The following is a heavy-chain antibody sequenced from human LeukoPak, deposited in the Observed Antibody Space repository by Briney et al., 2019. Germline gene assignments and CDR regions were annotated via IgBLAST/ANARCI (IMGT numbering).Heavy chain of an antibody. V-gene: IGHV4-39*07. CDR1: GGSISSGSYY. CDR3: ARDGDTATGY. Sequence: SQTLSLTCTVSGGSISSGSYYWSWIRQPPGKGLEWIGSIYYSGSTYYNPSLKSRVTISVDTSKNQFSLKLSSVTAADTAVYYCARDGDTATGYWGQGTLVTVSS. J-gene: IGHJ4*02. CDR2: IYYSGST. D-gene: IGHD5-18*01.